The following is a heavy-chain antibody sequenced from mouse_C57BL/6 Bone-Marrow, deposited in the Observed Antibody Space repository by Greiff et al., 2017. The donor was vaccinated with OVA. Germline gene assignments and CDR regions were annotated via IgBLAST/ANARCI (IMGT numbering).Heavy chain of an antibody. V-gene: IGHV1-61*01. CDR1: GYTFTSYW. CDR3: ARSYYDYFDY. D-gene: IGHD2-4*01. CDR2: IYPSDSET. J-gene: IGHJ2*01. Sequence: QVQLQQPGAELVRPGSSVKLSCKASGYTFTSYWMDWVKQRPGQGLEWIGNIYPSDSETHYNQKFKDKATLTVDKSSSTAYMQLSSLTSEDSAVYYCARSYYDYFDYWGQGTTLTVSS.